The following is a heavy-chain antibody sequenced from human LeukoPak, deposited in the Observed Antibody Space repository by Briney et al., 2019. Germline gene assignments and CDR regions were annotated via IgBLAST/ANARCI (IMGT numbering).Heavy chain of an antibody. CDR1: GFTFSRYG. CDR3: AKDPIMTTVTTGSEAYFDY. Sequence: GGSLRLSCAASGFTFSRYGMQWVRQAPGKGLEWVAGISYDGSYTYYADSVKGRFTISRDNSKNTLYLQMNSLRAEDTAVYYCAKDPIMTTVTTGSEAYFDYWGQGTLVTVSS. CDR2: ISYDGSYT. D-gene: IGHD4-17*01. J-gene: IGHJ4*02. V-gene: IGHV3-30*18.